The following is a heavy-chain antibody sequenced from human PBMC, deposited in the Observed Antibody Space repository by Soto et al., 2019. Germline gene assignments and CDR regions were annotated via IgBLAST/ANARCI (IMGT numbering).Heavy chain of an antibody. V-gene: IGHV3-13*01. CDR2: IGTAGDT. D-gene: IGHD2-15*01. J-gene: IGHJ3*02. CDR1: GFTFSSYD. CDR3: ARGHCSGGSCYSAFDI. Sequence: GSLRLSCAASGFTFSSYDMHWVRQATGKGLEWVSAIGTAGDTYYPGSVKGRFTISRENAKNSLYLQMNSLRAGDTAVYYCARGHCSGGSCYSAFDIWGQGTTVTVSS.